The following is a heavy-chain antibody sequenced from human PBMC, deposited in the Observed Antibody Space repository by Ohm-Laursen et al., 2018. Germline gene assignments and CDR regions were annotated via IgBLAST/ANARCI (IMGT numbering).Heavy chain of an antibody. CDR2: IYTGGGT. J-gene: IGHJ4*02. V-gene: IGHV3-66*01. Sequence: SLRLSCAASGFTVSNDYMTWVRQTPGMGLEWVSVIYTGGGTTYADSVKGRFTISRDNSENTLYLQMNSLRAEDTAVYYCAKGTTDVDYWGQGPLVTVSS. CDR1: GFTVSNDY. D-gene: IGHD1-1*01. CDR3: AKGTTDVDY.